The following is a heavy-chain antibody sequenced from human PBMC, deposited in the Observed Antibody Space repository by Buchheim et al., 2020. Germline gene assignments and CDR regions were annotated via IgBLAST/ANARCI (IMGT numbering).Heavy chain of an antibody. D-gene: IGHD3-3*01. CDR3: ARDNYDFWSGYYRSQRAPNEDGFW. V-gene: IGHV3-74*01. J-gene: IGHJ4*02. Sequence: EVQLVESGGGLVQPGGSLRLSCAASGFTFSSYWMHWVRQAPGKGLVWVSRINSDGSSTSYADSVKGRFTISRDNAKNTLYLQMNSLRAEDTAVYYCARDNYDFWSGYYRSQRAPNEDGFWWGQGTL. CDR1: GFTFSSYW. CDR2: INSDGSST.